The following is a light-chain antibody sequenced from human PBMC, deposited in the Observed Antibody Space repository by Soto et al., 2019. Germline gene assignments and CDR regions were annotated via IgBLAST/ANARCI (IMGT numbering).Light chain of an antibody. CDR3: QQYDNWPPWT. Sequence: EIVMTQSPATLSVSPGERATLSCRASQSVSSNLAWYQQIPGQAPRLLIYGASTRAAGIPARFSGSGSGTEFTLAISSLQSEDFAVYSCQQYDNWPPWTFGQGTKVEIK. CDR2: GAS. J-gene: IGKJ1*01. V-gene: IGKV3-15*01. CDR1: QSVSSN.